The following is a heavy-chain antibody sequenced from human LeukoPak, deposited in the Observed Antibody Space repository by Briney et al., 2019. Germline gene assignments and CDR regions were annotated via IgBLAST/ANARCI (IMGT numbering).Heavy chain of an antibody. D-gene: IGHD2-21*02. Sequence: GGSLRLSCAASGFTFNSYTMNWVRQAPGKGLEWISYISRTGTTIYYADSVNGRFTISRENAKTSLYPQLNSLRSEDTGLYFCARALGSGDHGLLVWGQGTLLTVSS. CDR2: ISRTGTTI. CDR1: GFTFNSYT. CDR3: ARALGSGDHGLLV. V-gene: IGHV3-48*01. J-gene: IGHJ4*02.